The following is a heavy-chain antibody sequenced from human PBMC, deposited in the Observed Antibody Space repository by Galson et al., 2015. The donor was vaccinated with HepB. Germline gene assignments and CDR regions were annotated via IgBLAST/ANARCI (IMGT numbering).Heavy chain of an antibody. CDR3: EKEAGGSCGFYIGY. CDR2: ISNDGSNK. D-gene: IGHD2-15*01. Sequence: SLRLSCAASGFTFSSYVMHWVRQAPGKGLEWVAFISNDGSNKYYGDSVKGRFTISRDNSKNTLQMNSRRTEDSAVYYCEKEAGGSCGFYIGYWGQGALVTVSS. J-gene: IGHJ4*02. CDR1: GFTFSSYV. V-gene: IGHV3-30*18.